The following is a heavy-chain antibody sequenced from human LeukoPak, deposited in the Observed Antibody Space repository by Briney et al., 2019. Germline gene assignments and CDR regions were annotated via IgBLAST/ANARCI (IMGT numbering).Heavy chain of an antibody. CDR1: GFTFSSFS. J-gene: IGHJ4*02. D-gene: IGHD5-12*01. CDR3: VRRMATIDF. V-gene: IGHV3-64D*06. CDR2: INDNGRNT. Sequence: GGSLRLSCSASGFTFSSFSMHWVRQTPRKRLECVSAINDNGRNTYYADSVKGRFTISRDNSKSTLYLQMSSLRAEDTALYYCVRRMATIDFWGQGTLVTVSS.